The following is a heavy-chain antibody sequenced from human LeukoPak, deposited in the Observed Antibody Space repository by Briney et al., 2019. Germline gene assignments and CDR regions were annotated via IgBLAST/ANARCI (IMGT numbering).Heavy chain of an antibody. J-gene: IGHJ4*02. CDR1: GGSIINNNYY. Sequence: RASETLSLTCTVSGGSIINNNYYWGWIRQPPGKGLEWIGSIYYSGSTYYNPSLKNRVTMSVDTSKNHFSLKLGSVTAADTAVYYCARHPKNYYTSSGYYDYWGQGTLVTVSS. V-gene: IGHV4-39*01. CDR2: IYYSGST. CDR3: ARHPKNYYTSSGYYDY. D-gene: IGHD3-22*01.